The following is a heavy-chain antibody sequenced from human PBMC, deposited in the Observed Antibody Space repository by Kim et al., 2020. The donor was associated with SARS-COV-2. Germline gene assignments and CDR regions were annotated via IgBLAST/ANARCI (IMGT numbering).Heavy chain of an antibody. V-gene: IGHV4-4*07. CDR3: ARDGAQGRVQYQLLWRGGWFDP. D-gene: IGHD2-2*01. CDR1: GGSISSYY. Sequence: SETLSLTCTVSGGSISSYYWSWIRQPAGKGLEWIGRIYTSGSTNYNPSLKSRVTMSVDTSKNQFSLKLSSVTAADTAVYYCARDGAQGRVQYQLLWRGGWFDPWGQGTLVTVSS. J-gene: IGHJ5*02. CDR2: IYTSGST.